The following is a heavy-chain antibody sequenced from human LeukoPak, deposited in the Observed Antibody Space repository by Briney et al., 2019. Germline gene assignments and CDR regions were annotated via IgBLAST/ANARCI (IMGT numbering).Heavy chain of an antibody. CDR2: IYYSGST. Sequence: SGTLSLTCTVSGGSISGSSYYWGWIRQPPGKGREWIGSIYYSGSTYYNPSLKSRVTISVDTSKNQFSLKLSSVTAADTAVYYCASLQYSSSSSYYWGQGTLVTVSS. V-gene: IGHV4-39*01. CDR1: GGSISGSSYY. D-gene: IGHD6-6*01. J-gene: IGHJ4*02. CDR3: ASLQYSSSSSYY.